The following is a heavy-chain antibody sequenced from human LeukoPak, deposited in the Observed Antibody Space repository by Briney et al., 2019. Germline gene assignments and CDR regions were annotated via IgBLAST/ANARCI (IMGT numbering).Heavy chain of an antibody. CDR1: GGSFSGYY. J-gene: IGHJ4*02. Sequence: SETLSLTCAVYGGSFSGYYWCWIRQPPGKGLEWIGEINHSGSTNYNPSLKSRVTISVDTSKNQFSLKLSSVTAADTAVYYCARSITGTTLVDYWGQGTLVTVSS. CDR3: ARSITGTTLVDY. D-gene: IGHD1-20*01. V-gene: IGHV4-34*01. CDR2: INHSGST.